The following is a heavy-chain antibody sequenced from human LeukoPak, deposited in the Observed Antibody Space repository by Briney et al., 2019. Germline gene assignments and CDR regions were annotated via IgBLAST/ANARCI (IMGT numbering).Heavy chain of an antibody. V-gene: IGHV3-21*01. CDR3: ARDRIAAAGTSSINYYYYMDV. CDR2: ISSSSSYI. J-gene: IGHJ6*03. CDR1: GFTFSSYS. Sequence: GGSLGLSCAASGFTFSSYSMNWVRQAPGKGLEWVSSISSSSSYIYYADSVKGRFTISRDNAKNSLYLQMNSLRAEDTAVYYCARDRIAAAGTSSINYYYYMDVWGKGTTVTVSS. D-gene: IGHD6-13*01.